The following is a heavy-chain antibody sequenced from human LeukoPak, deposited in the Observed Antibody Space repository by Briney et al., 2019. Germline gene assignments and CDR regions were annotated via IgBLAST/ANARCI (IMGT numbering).Heavy chain of an antibody. V-gene: IGHV4-34*01. CDR1: GGSFSGYY. D-gene: IGHD6-13*01. CDR2: INHSGST. Sequence: TSETLSLTCAVYGGSFSGYYWSWIRQPPGKGLEWIGEINHSGSTNYNPSLKSRVTISVDTSKNQFSLKLSSVTAADTAVYYCARVHSSSWFAFDYWGQGTLVTVSS. CDR3: ARVHSSSWFAFDY. J-gene: IGHJ4*02.